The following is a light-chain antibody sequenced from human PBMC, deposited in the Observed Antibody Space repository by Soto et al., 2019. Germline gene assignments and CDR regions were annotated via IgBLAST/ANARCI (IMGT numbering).Light chain of an antibody. CDR1: QSVSSNY. V-gene: IGKV3-20*01. CDR2: GAS. CDR3: QEYGISRT. J-gene: IGKJ1*01. Sequence: EIVWTQSPGTLSLSPGERATLSCRASQSVSSNYLAWYQQKPGQAPRLLIYGASSRATGISDRFSGSGSGTDFTLTISRLEPEDFAVYYCQEYGISRTFGQGTKVDIK.